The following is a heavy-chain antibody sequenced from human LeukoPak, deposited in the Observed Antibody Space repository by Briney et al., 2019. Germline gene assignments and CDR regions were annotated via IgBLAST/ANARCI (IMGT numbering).Heavy chain of an antibody. J-gene: IGHJ4*02. CDR3: ARIGTYAEFDY. V-gene: IGHV5-51*01. D-gene: IGHD6-13*01. CDR2: INPGDSDT. Sequence: GESLKISCKGSGYSFTTYWIGWVRQMPGKGLEWMGIINPGDSDTRYSPSFQGQVTISADNSISTAYPQWSSLKASDTAMYYCARIGTYAEFDYWGQGSLVTVSS. CDR1: GYSFTTYW.